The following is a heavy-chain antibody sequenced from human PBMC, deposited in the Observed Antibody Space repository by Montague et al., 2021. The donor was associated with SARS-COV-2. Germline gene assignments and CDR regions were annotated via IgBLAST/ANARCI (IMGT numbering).Heavy chain of an antibody. D-gene: IGHD2-8*01. V-gene: IGHV4-59*11. CDR2: MYYSGST. Sequence: SETLSLTCIVSGGSTNYHYWSWIRQSPGKGLEWIGYMYYSGSTNYNPSLKSRVTMSIDRSKNQFSLKLRSVTAADTAVYYCARVARYCTNGVCQTYYYYGLDFWGQGTMVTVSS. CDR1: GGSTNYHY. J-gene: IGHJ6*02. CDR3: ARVARYCTNGVCQTYYYYGLDF.